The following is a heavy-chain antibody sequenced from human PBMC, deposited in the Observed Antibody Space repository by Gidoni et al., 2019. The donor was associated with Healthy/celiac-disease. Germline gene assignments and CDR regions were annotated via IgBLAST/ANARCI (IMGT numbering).Heavy chain of an antibody. V-gene: IGHV1-18*01. CDR1: GYTFTSYG. Sequence: QVQLVQSGAEVTKPGASVKVSCTASGYTFTSYGIIWVRQAPGQGLEWMGWISAYNGNTNYAQKLQGRVTMTTDTSTSTAYMELRSLRSDDTAVYYCARAPEGLLPWDWYFDLWGRGTLVTVSS. D-gene: IGHD1-26*01. CDR2: ISAYNGNT. J-gene: IGHJ2*01. CDR3: ARAPEGLLPWDWYFDL.